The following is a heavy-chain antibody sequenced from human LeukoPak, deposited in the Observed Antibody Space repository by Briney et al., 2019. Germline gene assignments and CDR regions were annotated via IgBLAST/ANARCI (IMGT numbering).Heavy chain of an antibody. CDR3: ARTWRSSGWFAFDY. J-gene: IGHJ4*02. CDR2: IYDDGDT. CDR1: GFTVSNNY. Sequence: GGSLRLSCAVSGFTVSNNYLGWVRQAPGKGLEWVSTIYDDGDTYYADSVKGRFIISRDNSRNTLYLQMNSLRAEDTSFYYCARTWRSSGWFAFDYWGQGTLVTVSS. V-gene: IGHV3-66*01. D-gene: IGHD6-19*01.